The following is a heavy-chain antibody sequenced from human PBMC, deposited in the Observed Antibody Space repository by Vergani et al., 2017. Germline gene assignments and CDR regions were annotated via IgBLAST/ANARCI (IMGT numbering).Heavy chain of an antibody. Sequence: QVQLQESGPGLVKPSQTLSLTCTVSGGSISSYYWSWIRQPPGKGLEWIGYIYYSGSTNYNPSLKSRVTISVDTSKNQFSLKLSSVTAADTAVYYCARDTEWVVGATAQDYWGQGTLVTVSS. CDR2: IYYSGST. CDR3: ARDTEWVVGATAQDY. J-gene: IGHJ4*02. CDR1: GGSISSYY. D-gene: IGHD1-26*01. V-gene: IGHV4-59*01.